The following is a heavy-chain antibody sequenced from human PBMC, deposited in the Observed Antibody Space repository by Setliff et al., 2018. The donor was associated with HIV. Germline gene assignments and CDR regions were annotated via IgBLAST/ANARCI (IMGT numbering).Heavy chain of an antibody. D-gene: IGHD6-13*01. J-gene: IGHJ5*02. V-gene: IGHV4-38-2*02. CDR3: ARIGSGWSVGWFDP. Sequence: SETLSLTCTVSGSSISSNYYWAWIRQPPGKGLEWIGCIDASANTYYIPSLKSRATISIDTSKNQLSLKLRSVTAADTAVYYCARIGSGWSVGWFDPWGQGTLVTVSS. CDR1: GSSISSNYY. CDR2: IDASANT.